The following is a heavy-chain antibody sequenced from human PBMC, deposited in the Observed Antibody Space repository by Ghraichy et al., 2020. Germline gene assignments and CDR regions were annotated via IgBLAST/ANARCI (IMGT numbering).Heavy chain of an antibody. D-gene: IGHD3-16*02. CDR1: GFTFSSYW. V-gene: IGHV3-74*01. CDR2: ISPDGDTT. Sequence: GGSLRLSCAASGFTFSSYWMHWVRQAPGKGLVWVSNISPDGDTTSYAESVKGRFTISRDNAKNTLYLEMNSLRAEDTAVYFCASGGYRVGDYWGQGTLVTVSS. J-gene: IGHJ4*02. CDR3: ASGGYRVGDY.